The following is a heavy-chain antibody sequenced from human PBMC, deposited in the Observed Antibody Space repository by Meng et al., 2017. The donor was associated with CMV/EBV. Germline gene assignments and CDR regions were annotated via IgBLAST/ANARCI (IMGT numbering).Heavy chain of an antibody. CDR3: ARGGSNRYAFDI. V-gene: IGHV1-69*05. CDR2: IIPIFGTA. Sequence: SVKVSCKASGGTFSSYAISWVRQAPGQGLEWMGGIIPIFGTANYAQKFQGRVTITTDESTSTAYMELSSLRSEDTAVYYCARGGSNRYAFDIWGQGTMATVSS. CDR1: GGTFSSYA. D-gene: IGHD3-16*01. J-gene: IGHJ3*02.